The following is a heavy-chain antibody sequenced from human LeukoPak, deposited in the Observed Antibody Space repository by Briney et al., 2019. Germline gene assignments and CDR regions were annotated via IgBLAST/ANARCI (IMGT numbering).Heavy chain of an antibody. CDR2: ISAYNGNT. V-gene: IGHV1-18*01. CDR1: GYTFTGYG. CDR3: ARDLFGYHCSGGSCYSDY. Sequence: GASVKVSCKASGYTFTGYGISWVRQAPGQGLEWMGWISAYNGNTNYAQKLQGRVTMTTDTSTSTAYMELRSLRSDDTAVYYCARDLFGYHCSGGSCYSDYWGQGTLVTVSS. D-gene: IGHD2-15*01. J-gene: IGHJ4*02.